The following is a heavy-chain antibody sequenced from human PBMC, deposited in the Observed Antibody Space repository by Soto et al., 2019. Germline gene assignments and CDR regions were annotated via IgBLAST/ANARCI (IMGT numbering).Heavy chain of an antibody. CDR3: ARATTATMWFNY. Sequence: EETGGGLLQPGGSLRLSCAASGVTIRSHYMGWVRQAPGTGLEWVSVIYSAGMTYYSDSVKGRFTVSTDSSQNTLYLQMNNLRAEDTAVYYCARATTATMWFNYWGQGTLVTVSS. CDR2: IYSAGMT. V-gene: IGHV3-53*02. D-gene: IGHD4-17*01. CDR1: GVTIRSHY. J-gene: IGHJ4*02.